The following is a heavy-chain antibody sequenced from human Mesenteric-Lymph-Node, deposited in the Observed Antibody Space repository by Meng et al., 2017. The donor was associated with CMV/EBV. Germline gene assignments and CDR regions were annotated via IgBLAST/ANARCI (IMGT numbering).Heavy chain of an antibody. J-gene: IGHJ4*02. V-gene: IGHV1-2*02. CDR1: GYTFTDYY. CDR2: INPNSGGT. CDR3: AKTLDY. Sequence: QVQLVQSGAEVKKPGASVKVSGKTSGYTFTDYYIHWVRQAPGQGLGSMGWINPNSGGTDYAQKFQGRVTMTRDTSISTAYMELSRLRSDDTAVYYCAKTLDYWGQGTLVTVSS.